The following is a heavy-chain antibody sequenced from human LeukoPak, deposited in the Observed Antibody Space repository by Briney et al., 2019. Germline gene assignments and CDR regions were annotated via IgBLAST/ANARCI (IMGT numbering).Heavy chain of an antibody. CDR1: GFTVSSNY. CDR3: ARDNYYGSGSSIWYYYGMDV. Sequence: GGSLRLSCAASGFTVSSNYMSWVRQAPGKGLEWVSVIYSGGSTYYADSVKGRFTISRDNSKNTLYLQMNSLRAEDTAVYYCARDNYYGSGSSIWYYYGMDVWGQGTTVTVSS. J-gene: IGHJ6*02. V-gene: IGHV3-66*01. D-gene: IGHD3-10*01. CDR2: IYSGGST.